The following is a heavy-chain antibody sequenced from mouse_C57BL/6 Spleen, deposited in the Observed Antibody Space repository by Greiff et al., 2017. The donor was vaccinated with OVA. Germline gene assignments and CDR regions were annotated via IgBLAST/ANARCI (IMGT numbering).Heavy chain of an antibody. CDR2: ISSGGDYI. D-gene: IGHD1-1*01. V-gene: IGHV5-9-1*02. CDR1: GFTFSSYA. CDR3: TRIYYGSSYLDY. Sequence: EVQVVESGEGLVKPGGSLKLSCAASGFTFSSYAMSWVRQTPEKRLEWVAYISSGGDYIYYADTVKGRFTISRDNARNTLYLQMSSLKSEDTAMYYCTRIYYGSSYLDYWGQGTTLTVSS. J-gene: IGHJ2*01.